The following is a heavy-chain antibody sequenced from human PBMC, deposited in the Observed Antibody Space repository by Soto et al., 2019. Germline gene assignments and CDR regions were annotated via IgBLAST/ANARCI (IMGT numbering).Heavy chain of an antibody. V-gene: IGHV4-4*02. CDR2: IHHSGST. CDR3: ARYDYGSGDDYNIDY. CDR1: GDSISSMNW. D-gene: IGHD3-10*01. Sequence: HVQLQESGPGLVKPSGTLSLTCAVSGDSISSMNWWSWVRQPPGKGLEWIGEIHHSGSTNYNPSRMSRVTISVDKSKNQFSLKLTSVTAADTAVYYCARYDYGSGDDYNIDYWGQGTLVTVSS. J-gene: IGHJ4*02.